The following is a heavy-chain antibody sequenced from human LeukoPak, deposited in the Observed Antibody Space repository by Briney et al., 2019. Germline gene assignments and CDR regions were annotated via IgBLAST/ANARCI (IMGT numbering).Heavy chain of an antibody. CDR2: IRFSGEST. J-gene: IGHJ4*02. CDR3: AKDVGTSGNYSPSDY. Sequence: GGSLRLSCAASGFTFGRHAMNWVRQAPGKGLEWVSAIRFSGESTYYADSVKGRFTISRDNSKNTLYLQMDSLRAEDTAVYYCAKDVGTSGNYSPSDYWSQGTLVTVSS. V-gene: IGHV3-23*01. D-gene: IGHD3-10*01. CDR1: GFTFGRHA.